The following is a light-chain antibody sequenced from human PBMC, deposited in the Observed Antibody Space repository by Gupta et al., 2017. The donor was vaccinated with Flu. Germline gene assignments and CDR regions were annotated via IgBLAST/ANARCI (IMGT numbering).Light chain of an antibody. CDR2: QNN. CDR1: KLGDKY. V-gene: IGLV3-1*01. J-gene: IGLJ2*01. Sequence: SYELTQPPSVSVSQGQTASITCSGDKLGDKYACWYQQKPGQSPVLVIYQNNTRPSGIPERFSGSNSGNTATLTISGTQAMDEADYYCQAWDSSFVVFGGGTKLTVL. CDR3: QAWDSSFVV.